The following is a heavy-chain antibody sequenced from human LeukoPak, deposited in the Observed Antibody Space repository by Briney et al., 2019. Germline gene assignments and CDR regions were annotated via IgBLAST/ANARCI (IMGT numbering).Heavy chain of an antibody. CDR3: ARDHGYSGYDYYFDY. V-gene: IGHV3-33*01. J-gene: IGHJ4*02. Sequence: GSLRLSCAASGFTFSTYVMHWVRQAPGKGLEWVAVIWYDGSNQNYADSVKGRFTISRDNSKNTLYLQMNSLRAEDTAVYYCARDHGYSGYDYYFDYWGQGTLVTVSS. D-gene: IGHD5-12*01. CDR1: GFTFSTYV. CDR2: IWYDGSNQ.